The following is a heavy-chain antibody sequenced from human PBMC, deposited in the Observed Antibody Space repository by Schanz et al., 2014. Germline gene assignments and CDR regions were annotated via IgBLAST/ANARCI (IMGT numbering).Heavy chain of an antibody. CDR2: IKSESFGVAT. CDR3: ARAAYSHGLDV. J-gene: IGHJ6*02. Sequence: EVQLVESGGGLVKPGGSLRLSCAASGFTFDTAWMAWVRQAPGKGLEWVGRIKSESFGVATDYAAPVKGRFTISRDDSKNMVYLQMNSLKTEDTAVYFCARAAYSHGLDVWGRGTTVTVSS. CDR1: GFTFDTAW. V-gene: IGHV3-15*01. D-gene: IGHD3-16*01.